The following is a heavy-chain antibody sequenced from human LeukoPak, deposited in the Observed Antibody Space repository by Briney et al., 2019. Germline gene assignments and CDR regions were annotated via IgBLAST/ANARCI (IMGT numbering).Heavy chain of an antibody. J-gene: IGHJ4*02. V-gene: IGHV3-48*04. D-gene: IGHD3-22*01. Sequence: GGSLRLSCAASGFTFSSYSMNWVRQAPGKGLEWISYITSSSSTINYADSVKGRFTISRDNAKNSLYLQMNSLRAEDTALYYCARQSGDSSGYYSYYFDYWGQGTLVTVSS. CDR2: ITSSSSTI. CDR3: ARQSGDSSGYYSYYFDY. CDR1: GFTFSSYS.